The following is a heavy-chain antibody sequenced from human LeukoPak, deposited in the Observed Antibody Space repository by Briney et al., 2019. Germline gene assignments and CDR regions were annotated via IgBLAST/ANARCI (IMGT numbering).Heavy chain of an antibody. J-gene: IGHJ4*02. V-gene: IGHV1-69*13. CDR2: IIPIFGTA. CDR1: GGTFSSYA. CDR3: ARHGSGRYYPAEGRVDY. Sequence: SVKVSCKASGGTFSSYAISWVRQAPGQGLEWMGGIIPIFGTANYAQKFQGRVTITADESTSTAYMELSSLRSEDTAVYYCARHGSGRYYPAEGRVDYWGQGTLVTVSS. D-gene: IGHD3-10*01.